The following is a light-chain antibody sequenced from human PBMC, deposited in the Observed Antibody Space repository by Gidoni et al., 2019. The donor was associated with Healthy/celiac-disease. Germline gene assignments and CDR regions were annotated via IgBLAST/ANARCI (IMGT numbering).Light chain of an antibody. Sequence: EIVLTQSPATLSLSPGESATLSCRASQSVSSYLAWYQQKPGQARRLLIYDASNRATGIPARFSGSGSGTDFTLTISSLEPEDFAVYYCQQRRNWPLTFGGGTKVEIK. CDR1: QSVSSY. CDR3: QQRRNWPLT. V-gene: IGKV3-11*01. CDR2: DAS. J-gene: IGKJ4*01.